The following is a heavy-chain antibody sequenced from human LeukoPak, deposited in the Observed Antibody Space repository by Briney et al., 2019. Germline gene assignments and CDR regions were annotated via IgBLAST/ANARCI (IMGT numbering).Heavy chain of an antibody. CDR2: ISSSGSTI. CDR3: ARDPIFYGEQYYYYYYMDV. CDR1: GFTFSDYY. Sequence: PGGSLRLSCAASGFTFSDYYMSWIRQAPGKGLEWVSYISSSGSTIYYADSVKGRFTISRDNAKNSLYLQMNSPRAEDTAVYYCARDPIFYGEQYYYYYYMDVWGKGTTVTISS. D-gene: IGHD4-17*01. V-gene: IGHV3-11*01. J-gene: IGHJ6*03.